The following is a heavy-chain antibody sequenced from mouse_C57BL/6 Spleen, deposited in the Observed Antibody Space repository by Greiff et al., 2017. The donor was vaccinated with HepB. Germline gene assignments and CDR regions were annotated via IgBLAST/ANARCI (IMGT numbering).Heavy chain of an antibody. J-gene: IGHJ3*01. CDR1: GFSLGPFGMG. V-gene: IGHV8-8*01. Sequence: QVTLKVSAPGILQPSQTLSLPCSFLGFSLGPFGMGVGWIRQPSGKGLEWLAHIWWDDDKYYNPALKSRLTISKDTSKNQVFLKIANVDTADTATYYCARSDSSGYGFAYWGQGTLVTVSA. CDR3: ARSDSSGYGFAY. D-gene: IGHD3-2*02. CDR2: IWWDDDK.